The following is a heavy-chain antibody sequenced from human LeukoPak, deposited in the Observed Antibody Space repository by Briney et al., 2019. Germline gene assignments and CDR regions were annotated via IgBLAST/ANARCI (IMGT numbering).Heavy chain of an antibody. CDR2: ISGDGVNT. CDR1: GLPIADFA. CDR3: ARESGKFDY. Sequence: PGGPLRLSCVASGLPIADFAMHWVRQAPGKGLEWVSLISGDGVNTFYADSVKGRFSISRDNSKNSLSLEMNSLRTEDTAMYYCARESGKFDYWGQGTLVAVSS. V-gene: IGHV3-43*02. J-gene: IGHJ4*02.